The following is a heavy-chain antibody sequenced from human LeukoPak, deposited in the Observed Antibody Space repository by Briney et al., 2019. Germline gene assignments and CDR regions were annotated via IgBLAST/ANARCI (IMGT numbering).Heavy chain of an antibody. CDR1: GYTFTSYA. V-gene: IGHV7-4-1*02. Sequence: ASVKVSCKASGYTFTSYATNWVRQAPGQGLEWMGWINTNTGNPTYAQGFTGRFVFSLDTSVSTAYLQISSLKAEDTAVYYCARDYYDSSAYVMDVWGQGTTVTVSS. CDR2: INTNTGNP. CDR3: ARDYYDSSAYVMDV. D-gene: IGHD3-22*01. J-gene: IGHJ6*02.